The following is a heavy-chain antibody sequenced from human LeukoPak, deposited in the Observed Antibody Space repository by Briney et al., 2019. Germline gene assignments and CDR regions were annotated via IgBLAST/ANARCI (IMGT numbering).Heavy chain of an antibody. CDR2: ISAYNGNT. CDR3: ARGARLPKRYCSSTSCYWALDAFDI. V-gene: IGHV1-18*01. CDR1: GYTFTSYG. Sequence: ASVKVSCTASGYTFTSYGISWVRQAPGQGLEWMGWISAYNGNTNYAQKLQGRVTMTTDTSTSTAYMELRSLRSDDTAVYYCARGARLPKRYCSSTSCYWALDAFDIWGQGTMVTVSS. J-gene: IGHJ3*02. D-gene: IGHD2-2*01.